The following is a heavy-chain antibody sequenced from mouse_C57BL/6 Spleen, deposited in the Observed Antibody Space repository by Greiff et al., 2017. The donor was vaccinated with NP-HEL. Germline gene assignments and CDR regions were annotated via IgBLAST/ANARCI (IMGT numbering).Heavy chain of an antibody. J-gene: IGHJ1*03. CDR1: GFTFSDYG. CDR2: ISSGSSTI. V-gene: IGHV5-17*01. D-gene: IGHD3-1*01. CDR3: ARSRIGTGYFDV. Sequence: EVQGVESGGGLVKPGGSLKLSCAASGFTFSDYGMHWVRQAPEKGLEWVAYISSGSSTIYYADTVKGRFTISRDNAKNTLFLQMTSLRSEDTAMYYCARSRIGTGYFDVWGTGTTVTVSS.